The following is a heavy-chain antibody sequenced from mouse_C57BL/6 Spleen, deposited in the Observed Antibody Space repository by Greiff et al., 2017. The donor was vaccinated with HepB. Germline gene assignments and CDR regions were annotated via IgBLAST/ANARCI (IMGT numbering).Heavy chain of an antibody. D-gene: IGHD2-4*01. V-gene: IGHV1-26*01. Sequence: VQLQQSGPELVKPGASVKISCKASGYTFTDYYMNWVKQSHGKSLEWIGDINPNNGGTSYNQKFKGKATLTVDKSSSTAYMELRSLTSEDSAVYYCAREGLYYDYGGSWFAYWGQGTLVTVSA. CDR3: AREGLYYDYGGSWFAY. CDR1: GYTFTDYY. J-gene: IGHJ3*01. CDR2: INPNNGGT.